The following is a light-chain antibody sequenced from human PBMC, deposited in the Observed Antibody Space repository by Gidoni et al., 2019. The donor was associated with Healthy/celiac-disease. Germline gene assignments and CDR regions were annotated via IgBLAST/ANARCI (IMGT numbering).Light chain of an antibody. J-gene: IGKJ2*01. CDR2: DAS. CDR1: QSVSSY. CDR3: QQRSNWLPYT. V-gene: IGKV3-11*01. Sequence: EIVLTKSPATLSLSPGERATLSCRASQSVSSYLAGYQQKPGQAPRLLIYDASNRATGIPARFSGSGSGTDFTLTISSLEPEDFAVYYCQQRSNWLPYTFGQGTKLEIK.